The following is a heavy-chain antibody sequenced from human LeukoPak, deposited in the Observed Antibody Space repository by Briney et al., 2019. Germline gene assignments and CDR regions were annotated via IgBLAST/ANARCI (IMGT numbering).Heavy chain of an antibody. D-gene: IGHD5-24*01. CDR3: AREGRDGYKD. Sequence: GGSLRLSCTASGFTFSSYSMNWVRQAPGKGLEWVSSISSSSYIYYADSVKGRFTISRDNAKNSLYLQMNSLRAEDTAVYYCAREGRDGYKDWGQGTLVTVSS. CDR2: ISSSSYI. V-gene: IGHV3-21*01. J-gene: IGHJ4*02. CDR1: GFTFSSYS.